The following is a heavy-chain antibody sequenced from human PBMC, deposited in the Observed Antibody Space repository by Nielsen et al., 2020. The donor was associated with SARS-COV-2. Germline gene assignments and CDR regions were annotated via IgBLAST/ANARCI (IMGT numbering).Heavy chain of an antibody. J-gene: IGHJ4*02. CDR3: ARGGKRFDSSGYFSPDY. CDR1: GFTFSSYA. Sequence: GGSLRLSCAASGFTFSSYAFHWVRQAPGKGLEWVAVISYDGSNRYYADSVEGRFTISRYNSKNTLYLQMNSLRAEDTAVYYCARGGKRFDSSGYFSPDYWGQGTLVTVSS. V-gene: IGHV3-30-3*01. CDR2: ISYDGSNR. D-gene: IGHD3-22*01.